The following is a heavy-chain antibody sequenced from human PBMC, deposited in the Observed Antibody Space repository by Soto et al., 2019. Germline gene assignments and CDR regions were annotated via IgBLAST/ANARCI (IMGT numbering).Heavy chain of an antibody. CDR3: AKESISSEGGHYLYYFDS. J-gene: IGHJ4*02. V-gene: IGHV3-23*01. Sequence: PGGSLRLSCAASGFTFSRYAVSWVRQAPGKGLEWVAAIRGSGGGTYFRDTVRGRFTISRDNSKNTQYLQMDSLRVEDTAVYYCAKESISSEGGHYLYYFDSWGQGTLVTVSS. CDR2: IRGSGGGT. CDR1: GFTFSRYA. D-gene: IGHD3-22*01.